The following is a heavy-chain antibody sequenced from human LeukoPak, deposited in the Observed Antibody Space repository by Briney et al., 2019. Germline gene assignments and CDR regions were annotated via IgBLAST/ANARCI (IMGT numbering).Heavy chain of an antibody. CDR3: AGASYDSSGVH. J-gene: IGHJ4*02. V-gene: IGHV4-59*01. Sequence: PSETLSLTXTVSGGSISSYYWSWIRQPPGKGLEGIGYIYYSGSTNYNPSLKSRVTISVDTSKNQFSLKLSSVTAADTAVYYCAGASYDSSGVHWGQGTLVTVSS. D-gene: IGHD3-22*01. CDR1: GGSISSYY. CDR2: IYYSGST.